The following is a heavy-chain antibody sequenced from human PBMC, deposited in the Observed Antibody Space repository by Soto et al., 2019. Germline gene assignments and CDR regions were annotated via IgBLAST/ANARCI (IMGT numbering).Heavy chain of an antibody. Sequence: SVQVSLKDSRCAFRNYSFILVRQAPGQGPECVGGIIPIFGTPNYAQKFQARLTITADESTSTAYMELSSLRSEDTAVYYCARGGDREAAVAKSEEYYGMDFWGQGTTVTVSS. CDR3: ARGGDREAAVAKSEEYYGMDF. CDR1: RCAFRNYS. J-gene: IGHJ6*02. V-gene: IGHV1-69*01. D-gene: IGHD6-13*01. CDR2: IIPIFGTP.